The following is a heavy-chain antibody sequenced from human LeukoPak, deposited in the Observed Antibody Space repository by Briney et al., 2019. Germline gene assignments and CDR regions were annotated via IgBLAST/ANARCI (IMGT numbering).Heavy chain of an antibody. Sequence: ASVKVSCKASGYTFTSYDINWVRQATGQGLEWMGWISAYNGNTNYAQKLQGRATMTTDTSTSTAYMELRSLRSDDTAVYYCARDIVAAGTCGYWGQGTLVTVSS. CDR1: GYTFTSYD. D-gene: IGHD6-13*01. J-gene: IGHJ4*02. CDR2: ISAYNGNT. V-gene: IGHV1-18*01. CDR3: ARDIVAAGTCGY.